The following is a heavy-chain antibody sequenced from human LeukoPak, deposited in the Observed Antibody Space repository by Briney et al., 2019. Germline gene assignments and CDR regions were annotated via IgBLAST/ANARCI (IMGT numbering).Heavy chain of an antibody. CDR1: GYSISSSYY. Sequence: SSETLSLTCTVSGYSISSSYYWGWIRQPPGKGLEWIGSIYHSGSTYYNPSLKSRVTISVDTSKNQFSLKLSSVTAADTAVYYCASSLWFGEPPFDYWGQGTLVTVSS. CDR3: ASSLWFGEPPFDY. J-gene: IGHJ4*02. V-gene: IGHV4-38-2*02. CDR2: IYHSGST. D-gene: IGHD3-10*01.